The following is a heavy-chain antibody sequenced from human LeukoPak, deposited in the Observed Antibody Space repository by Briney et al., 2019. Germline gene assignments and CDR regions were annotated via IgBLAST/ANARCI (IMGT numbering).Heavy chain of an antibody. CDR1: EFTFSSYD. D-gene: IGHD3-10*01. CDR2: ISYDGNVK. CDR3: AKAWGYYASGTYYNRIPDP. V-gene: IGHV3-30*18. J-gene: IGHJ5*02. Sequence: GGSLRLSCAASEFTFSSYDMHWVRQAPGKGLEWVAIISYDGNVKYYADSVKGRFTIPRDNSKDTLYLQMNGLSAEDTAMYYCAKAWGYYASGTYYNRIPDPWGQGTLVTVSS.